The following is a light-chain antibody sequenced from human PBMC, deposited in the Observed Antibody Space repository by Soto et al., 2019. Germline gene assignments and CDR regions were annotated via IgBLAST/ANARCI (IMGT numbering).Light chain of an antibody. J-gene: IGLJ3*02. CDR3: SSYTSSSTLNWV. Sequence: QSVLTQPASVSGSPGQSITISCTGTSSDVGGYNYVSWYQQHPGKAPKLMIYDVSNRPSGVSNRFSGSKSGKTASLTISGLQAEDEADYYCSSYTSSSTLNWVFGGGTKLTVL. CDR2: DVS. CDR1: SSDVGGYNY. V-gene: IGLV2-14*01.